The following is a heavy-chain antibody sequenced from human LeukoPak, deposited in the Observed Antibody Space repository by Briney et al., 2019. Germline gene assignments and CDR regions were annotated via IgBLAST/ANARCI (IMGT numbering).Heavy chain of an antibody. CDR1: GFTFSSYG. CDR2: IWYDGSNK. V-gene: IGHV3-33*01. CDR3: AREGYYYDSSGPCYFDY. Sequence: GGSLRLSCAASGFTFSSYGMHWVRQAPGKGLEWVAVIWYDGSNKYYADSVKGRFTISRDNSKNTLYLQMNSLRAEDTAVYYCAREGYYYDSSGPCYFDYWGQGTLVTVSS. J-gene: IGHJ4*02. D-gene: IGHD3-22*01.